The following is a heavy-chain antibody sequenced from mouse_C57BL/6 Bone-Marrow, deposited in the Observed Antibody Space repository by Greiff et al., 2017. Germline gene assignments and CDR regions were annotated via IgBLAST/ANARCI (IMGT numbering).Heavy chain of an antibody. J-gene: IGHJ4*01. CDR1: GYTFTNYW. CDR2: MHPNGGSP. CDR3: ARSYDDDDYTMDY. D-gene: IGHD2-4*01. Sequence: VQLQQPGAELVKPGASVKLSCKASGYTFTNYWMHWVKQRPGQGLEWIGMMHPNGGSPDYNEKFKSEATLSVDNASRTAYMELSSLTSEDAAVYYCARSYDDDDYTMDYWGQGTSVTVSS. V-gene: IGHV1-64*01.